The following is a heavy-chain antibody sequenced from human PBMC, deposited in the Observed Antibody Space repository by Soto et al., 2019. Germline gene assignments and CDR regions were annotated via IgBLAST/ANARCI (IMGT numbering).Heavy chain of an antibody. J-gene: IGHJ5*02. Sequence: ASVKVSCKASGYTFTSYAMHWVRQAPGQRLEWMGWINAGNVNTKYSQKFQGRVTITRDTSASTAYMELSSLRSEDTAVYYCARDARDGWFDPWGQGTLVTVSS. V-gene: IGHV1-3*01. CDR1: GYTFTSYA. CDR2: INAGNVNT. CDR3: ARDARDGWFDP. D-gene: IGHD2-8*01.